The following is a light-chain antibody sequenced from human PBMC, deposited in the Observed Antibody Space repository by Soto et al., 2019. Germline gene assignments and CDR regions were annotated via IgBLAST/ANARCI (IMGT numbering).Light chain of an antibody. CDR3: VSFTSSTTYV. CDR1: SSDVGGSNH. V-gene: IGLV2-14*01. Sequence: QSVLTQPASVSDSPGQSITIFCTGTSSDVGGSNHVSWYQQHPGKAPKLMIYDVTNRPSGVSHRFSGSKSGSTASLIISGLQAEDEADYYCVSFTSSTTYVFGTGTKVTVL. J-gene: IGLJ1*01. CDR2: DVT.